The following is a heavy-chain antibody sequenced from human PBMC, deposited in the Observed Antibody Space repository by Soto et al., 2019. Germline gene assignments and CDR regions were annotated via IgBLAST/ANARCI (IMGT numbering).Heavy chain of an antibody. D-gene: IGHD2-2*01. V-gene: IGHV4-4*07. CDR3: ARACSSNSCYDVFDY. CDR2: IYTSGST. CDR1: GGSISSYY. Sequence: SETLSLTCTVSGGSISSYYWSWIQQPSGKGLEWIGRIYTSGSTKYNPSLKSRVTMSVDTSKNQFCLKLSSVTAAATAVYSCARACSSNSCYDVFDYCGQGTLVTVSS. J-gene: IGHJ4*02.